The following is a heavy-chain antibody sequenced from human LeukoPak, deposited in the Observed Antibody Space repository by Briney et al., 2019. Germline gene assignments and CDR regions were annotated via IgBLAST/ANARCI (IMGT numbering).Heavy chain of an antibody. CDR3: ARSPYRGSNRKNWYFDL. Sequence: PGGSLRLSCAASGFTFRNYAMSWVRQAPGKGLEWVANIKEDGSEKYYVDSVKGRFTISRDNAKNSLSLQMNSLTADDTAVYFCARSPYRGSNRKNWYFDLWGRGTLVTVSS. CDR1: GFTFRNYA. J-gene: IGHJ2*01. CDR2: IKEDGSEK. V-gene: IGHV3-7*01. D-gene: IGHD1-26*01.